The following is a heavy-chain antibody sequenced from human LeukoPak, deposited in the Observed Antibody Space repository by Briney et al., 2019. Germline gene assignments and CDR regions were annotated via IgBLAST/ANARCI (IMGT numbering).Heavy chain of an antibody. J-gene: IGHJ4*02. CDR1: GYTFSGTGWY. CDR2: IHPNNGDT. V-gene: IGHV1-2*02. CDR3: ARDGPAQMVDLDY. D-gene: IGHD3-10*01. Sequence: DSVKVSCKASGYTFSGTGWYLYWLRQAPGQGLECMGWIHPNNGDTAYAQKFEGRVAMTRDTSISTAYMELRRLRPDATAVYFCARDGPAQMVDLDYWGQGTLVTVSS.